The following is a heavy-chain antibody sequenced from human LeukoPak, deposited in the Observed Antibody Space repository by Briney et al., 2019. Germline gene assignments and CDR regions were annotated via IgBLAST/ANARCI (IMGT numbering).Heavy chain of an antibody. CDR3: AITFGGVIVTDY. V-gene: IGHV1-8*01. D-gene: IGHD3-16*02. Sequence: GASVKVSCKASGYTFTSYDINWVRQATGQGLEWMGWMNPNSGNTGYAQKFQGRVTMTRNTSISTAYMELSSLRSEDTAVYYCAITFGGVIVTDYWGQGTLVTVSS. CDR1: GYTFTSYD. J-gene: IGHJ4*02. CDR2: MNPNSGNT.